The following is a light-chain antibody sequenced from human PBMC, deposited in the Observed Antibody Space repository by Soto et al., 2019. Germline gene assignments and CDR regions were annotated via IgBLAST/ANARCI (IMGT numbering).Light chain of an antibody. J-gene: IGLJ1*01. CDR1: SNEVGGYNY. Sequence: QSVLTQPRSVSGSPGQSVTISCTGNSNEVGGYNYVSWYQQHPGKAPKLMIYDVSKRPSGVPDRFSGSKSGNTASLTISGLQAEDEADYYCCSYAGSPYGFGTGTKVTVL. CDR2: DVS. CDR3: CSYAGSPYG. V-gene: IGLV2-11*01.